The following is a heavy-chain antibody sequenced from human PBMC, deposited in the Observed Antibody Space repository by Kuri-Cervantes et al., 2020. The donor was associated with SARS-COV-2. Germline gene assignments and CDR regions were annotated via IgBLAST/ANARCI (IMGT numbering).Heavy chain of an antibody. Sequence: GGSLRLSCAASGFTFSSYAMHWVRQAPGKGLEWVAVISYDGSNKYYADSVKGRFTISRDNSKNTLYLQMNSLRAEETAVYYCARDHDITMVQGVYFDYWCQGTLVTVSS. V-gene: IGHV3-30-3*01. D-gene: IGHD3-10*01. CDR3: ARDHDITMVQGVYFDY. CDR1: GFTFSSYA. J-gene: IGHJ4*02. CDR2: ISYDGSNK.